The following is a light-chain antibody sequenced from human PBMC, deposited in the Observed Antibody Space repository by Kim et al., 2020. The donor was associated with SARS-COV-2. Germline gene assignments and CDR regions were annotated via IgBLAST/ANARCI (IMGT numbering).Light chain of an antibody. CDR3: QSYDSSLSGYVV. Sequence: GAPGQSVTMSCAAGAGYDVHWYQQLPGTAPKLLIYGNSNRPSGVPDRFSGSKSGTSASLAITGLQAEDEADYYCQSYDSSLSGYVVFGGGTQLTVL. V-gene: IGLV1-40*01. J-gene: IGLJ2*01. CDR2: GNS. CDR1: GAGYD.